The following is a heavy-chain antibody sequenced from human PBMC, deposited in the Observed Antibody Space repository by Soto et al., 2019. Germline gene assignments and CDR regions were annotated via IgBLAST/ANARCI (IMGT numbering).Heavy chain of an antibody. CDR1: GFTFSGDW. CDR3: SRGRSPYYGYFDP. CDR2: ISPDGTTT. D-gene: IGHD3-3*01. Sequence: GGSLRLSCVASGFTFSGDWMHWVRQVPGKGLVWVSRISPDGTTTYYADSVKGRFTISRDNAKNTLYLQMNGLRADDTAVYYCSRGRSPYYGYFDPWGPGALVTVSS. J-gene: IGHJ5*02. V-gene: IGHV3-74*01.